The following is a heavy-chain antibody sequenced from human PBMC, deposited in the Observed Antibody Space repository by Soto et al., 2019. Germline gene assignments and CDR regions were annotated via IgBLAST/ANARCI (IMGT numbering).Heavy chain of an antibody. CDR3: ARGECSSNYCFTRWALDI. CDR1: GGPFSGYY. D-gene: IGHD2-2*01. V-gene: IGHV4-34*01. J-gene: IGHJ3*02. Sequence: PSETLSLTCAVYGGPFSGYYWTWIRQTPGKGLEWIGEINHSGSTNYMPSLKSRVSISADSSKKQFFLNLTSVTAADTAVYYCARGECSSNYCFTRWALDIWGQGTVVTVSS. CDR2: INHSGST.